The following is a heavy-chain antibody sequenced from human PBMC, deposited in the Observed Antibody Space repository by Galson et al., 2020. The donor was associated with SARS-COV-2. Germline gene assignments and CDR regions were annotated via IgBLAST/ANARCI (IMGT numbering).Heavy chain of an antibody. Sequence: ASETLSLTCAVSGGSISSGGYSWSWIRQPPGKGLEWIGYIYHSGSTYYNPSLKSRVTISVDRSKNQFSLKLSSVTAADKAVYYCARGVGYYCRRGPTPSTYWWFDRGGRGPQDTVSS. CDR2: IYHSGST. J-gene: IGHJ2*01. CDR3: ARGVGYYCRRGPTPSTYWWFDR. D-gene: IGHD2-2*01. CDR1: GGSISSGGYS. V-gene: IGHV4-30-2*01.